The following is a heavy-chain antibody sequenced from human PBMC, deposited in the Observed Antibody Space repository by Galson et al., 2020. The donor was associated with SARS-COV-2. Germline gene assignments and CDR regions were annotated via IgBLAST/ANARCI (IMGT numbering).Heavy chain of an antibody. CDR3: ARVGGNDGWNWFDP. Sequence: SETLSLTCSVSGGSMSKYYWSWIRQSPGQGLEWIVTIYYSGGTKYNPPLKSRVSMSVDTSENQFSLKLNSVTAADTAVYYCARVGGNDGWNWFDPWGQGTLVTVSS. V-gene: IGHV4-59*01. CDR2: IYYSGGT. D-gene: IGHD1-1*01. J-gene: IGHJ5*02. CDR1: GGSMSKYY.